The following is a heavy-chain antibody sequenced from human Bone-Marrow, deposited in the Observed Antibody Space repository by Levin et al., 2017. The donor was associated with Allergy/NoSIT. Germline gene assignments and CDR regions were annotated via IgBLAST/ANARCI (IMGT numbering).Heavy chain of an antibody. J-gene: IGHJ3*02. CDR1: GGSINSGDYY. V-gene: IGHV4-30-4*01. D-gene: IGHD1-1*01. Sequence: LRLSCTVSGGSINSGDYYWNYIRQPPGKGLEWIGYIYYSGATFYSPSLQSRITMSIDTSKNQFSLKLRSVSAADTAVYYCARGAVLGTVFGAFDIWGHGTVVTVSS. CDR3: ARGAVLGTVFGAFDI. CDR2: IYYSGAT.